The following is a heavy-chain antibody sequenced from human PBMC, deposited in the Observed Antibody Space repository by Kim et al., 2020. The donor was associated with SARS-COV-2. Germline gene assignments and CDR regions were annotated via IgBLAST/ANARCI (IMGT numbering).Heavy chain of an antibody. CDR2: IYHSGST. V-gene: IGHV4-4*02. CDR3: ARDRRGYCSGGSCFGY. CDR1: GGSISSSNW. D-gene: IGHD2-15*01. Sequence: SETLSLTCAVSGGSISSSNWWSWVRQPPGKGLEWIGEIYHSGSTNYNPSLKSRVTISVDKSKNQFSLKLSSVTAADTAVYYCARDRRGYCSGGSCFGYWGQGTLVTVSS. J-gene: IGHJ4*02.